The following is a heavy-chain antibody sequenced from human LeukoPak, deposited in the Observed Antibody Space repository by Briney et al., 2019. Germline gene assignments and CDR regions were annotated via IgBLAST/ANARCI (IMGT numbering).Heavy chain of an antibody. J-gene: IGHJ4*02. CDR2: ISSSSTYT. V-gene: IGHV3-21*01. CDR1: GFTVSSNY. Sequence: GGSLRLSCAASGFTVSSNYMSWVRQAPGKGLEWVSSISSSSTYTYHADSVKGRFTISRDNAKNSLYLQMNNLRVEDTAVYYCAREGGQQLGLYCFDYWGQGTLVTVSS. D-gene: IGHD6-13*01. CDR3: AREGGQQLGLYCFDY.